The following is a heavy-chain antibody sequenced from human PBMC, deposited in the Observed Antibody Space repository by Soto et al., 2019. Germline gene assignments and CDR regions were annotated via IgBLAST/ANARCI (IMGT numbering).Heavy chain of an antibody. CDR1: CGSIISGSYH. CDR2: IYYSGSS. V-gene: IGHV4-31*03. J-gene: IGHJ4*02. D-gene: IGHD1-26*01. Sequence: SSETLSLTCTFSCGSIISGSYHWSWIRQHPGKGLEWIGNIYYSGSSYYNPSLKSRATISIDTSKDQFSLRLGSVTAADTAVYYCARVEGSSYYFRHDCWGRGTLVTV. CDR3: ARVEGSSYYFRHDC.